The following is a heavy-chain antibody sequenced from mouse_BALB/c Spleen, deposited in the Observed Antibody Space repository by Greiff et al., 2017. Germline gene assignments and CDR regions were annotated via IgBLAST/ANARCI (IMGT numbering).Heavy chain of an antibody. Sequence: LVKTGASVKISCKASGYSFTGYYMHWVKQSHGKSLEWIGYISCYNGATSYNQKFKGKATFTVDTSSSTAYMQFNSLTSEDSAVYYCARGKDYYGSPSYFDYWGQGTTLTVSS. CDR1: GYSFTGYY. D-gene: IGHD1-1*01. CDR3: ARGKDYYGSPSYFDY. J-gene: IGHJ2*01. CDR2: ISCYNGAT. V-gene: IGHV1S34*01.